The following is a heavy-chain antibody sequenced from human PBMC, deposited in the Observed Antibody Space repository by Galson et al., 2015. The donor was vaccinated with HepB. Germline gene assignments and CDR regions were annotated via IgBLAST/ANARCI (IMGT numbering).Heavy chain of an antibody. D-gene: IGHD3-22*01. CDR3: ARDGTPYYYDSSPLDV. V-gene: IGHV3-20*04. Sequence: CLRLSCAASGFTFDDYGMSWVRQAPGKGLEWVSGINWNGGSTGYADSVKGRFTISRDNAKNSLYLQMNSLRAEDTALYYCARDGTPYYYDSSPLDVWGQGTTVTVSS. CDR2: INWNGGST. J-gene: IGHJ6*02. CDR1: GFTFDDYG.